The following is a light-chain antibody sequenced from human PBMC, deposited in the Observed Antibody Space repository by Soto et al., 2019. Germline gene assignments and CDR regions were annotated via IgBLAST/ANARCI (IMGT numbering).Light chain of an antibody. Sequence: AIRMTQSPSSFSASTGDRVTITCRASQGISSYLAWYQQKPGKAPKLLIYAASTVQSGVPSRFSGSGSGTDFTLTISCLQSEDFATYYCQQYYTYPWTFGQGTKVDIK. CDR1: QGISSY. CDR3: QQYYTYPWT. V-gene: IGKV1-8*01. J-gene: IGKJ1*01. CDR2: AAS.